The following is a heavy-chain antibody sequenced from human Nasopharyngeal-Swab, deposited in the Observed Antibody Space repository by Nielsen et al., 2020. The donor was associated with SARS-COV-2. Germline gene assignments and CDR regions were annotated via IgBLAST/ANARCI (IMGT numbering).Heavy chain of an antibody. V-gene: IGHV5-51*01. Sequence: GESLKISCKGSGYSFTSYWIGWVRQMPGKGLEWMGTIYAGDSETRYSPSFQGQVTISADRSISTAYLQWSSLKASDTAMYYCARAVVVTNDAFDIWGQGTMVTVSS. D-gene: IGHD3-22*01. J-gene: IGHJ3*02. CDR3: ARAVVVTNDAFDI. CDR1: GYSFTSYW. CDR2: IYAGDSET.